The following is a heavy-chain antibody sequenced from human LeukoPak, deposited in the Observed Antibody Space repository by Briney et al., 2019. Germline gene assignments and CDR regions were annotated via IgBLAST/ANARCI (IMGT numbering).Heavy chain of an antibody. V-gene: IGHV4-34*01. CDR2: INHSGST. Sequence: SETLSLICAVYGGSFSGYYWSGIRQPPGKGLAWIGEINHSGSTNYNPSLKSRVTISVDTSKNQFSLKLSSVTAADTAVYYCARGCSGSYYDVLGYYYYYYMDVWGKGTTVTVSS. CDR1: GGSFSGYY. CDR3: ARGCSGSYYDVLGYYYYYYMDV. J-gene: IGHJ6*03. D-gene: IGHD1-26*01.